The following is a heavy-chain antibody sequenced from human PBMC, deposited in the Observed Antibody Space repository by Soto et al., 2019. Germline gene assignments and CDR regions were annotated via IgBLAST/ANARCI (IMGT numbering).Heavy chain of an antibody. V-gene: IGHV2-5*02. D-gene: IGHD3-22*01. J-gene: IGHJ5*02. CDR2: LYWDDDK. CDR3: AHSSTYYYDSSGSGWFDP. Sequence: GLDLEWLALLYWDDDKRYSPSLKSRLTITKDTSKNQVVLTMTNMDPVDTATYYCAHSSTYYYDSSGSGWFDPWGQGTLVTVSS.